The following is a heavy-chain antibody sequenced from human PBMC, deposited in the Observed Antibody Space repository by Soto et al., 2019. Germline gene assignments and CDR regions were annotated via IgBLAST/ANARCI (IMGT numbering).Heavy chain of an antibody. J-gene: IGHJ3*02. D-gene: IGHD2-2*01. CDR1: GYTFTGYY. V-gene: IGHV1-2*02. CDR2: INPNSGGT. CDR3: ARDRRVEMATYAFDI. Sequence: AAVKDTCMSSGYTFTGYYMHWVRQAPAQGLEWMGWINPNSGGTNYAQKFQGRVTMTRDTYISTAYMELSRLRSDDTALYYCARDRRVEMATYAFDIWGQGTMVTV.